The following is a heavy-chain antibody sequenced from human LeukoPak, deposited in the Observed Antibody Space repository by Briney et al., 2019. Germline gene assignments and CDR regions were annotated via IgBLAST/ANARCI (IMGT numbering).Heavy chain of an antibody. J-gene: IGHJ4*02. V-gene: IGHV3-73*01. CDR1: GFTFSGSA. D-gene: IGHD3-3*01. CDR2: IRSKGNSYET. CDR3: TSLYDFWSGYYDH. Sequence: GGSLTLSCAASGFTFSGSAMHWVRQASGKGLEWVGRIRSKGNSYETAYAATVKGRFTISRDDSKNTAYLQMNSLKTEDTAVYYCTSLYDFWSGYYDHWGQGTLVTVSS.